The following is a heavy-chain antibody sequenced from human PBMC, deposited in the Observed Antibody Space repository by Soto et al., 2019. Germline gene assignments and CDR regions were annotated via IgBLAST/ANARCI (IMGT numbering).Heavy chain of an antibody. CDR1: GGSFSGYY. CDR3: ARGGGFKTYYNILTGYPPLF. J-gene: IGHJ4*02. V-gene: IGHV4-34*01. D-gene: IGHD3-9*01. Sequence: SETLSLTCAVYGGSFSGYYWSWIRQPPGKGLEWIGEINHSGSTNYNPSLKSRVTISVDTSKNQFSLKLSSVTAADTAVYYCARGGGFKTYYNILTGYPPLFWGQGTLVTVSS. CDR2: INHSGST.